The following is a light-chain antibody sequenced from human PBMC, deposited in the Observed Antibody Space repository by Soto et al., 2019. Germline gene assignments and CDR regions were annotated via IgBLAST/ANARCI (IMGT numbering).Light chain of an antibody. V-gene: IGKV1-39*01. CDR2: AAS. J-gene: IGKJ4*01. CDR3: QQSYTTPPLT. Sequence: DIQLTQPPSSLSAAVGDRVTITCRASETISMYLNWYQQKPGQAPILLISAASSLQSGVPSRFSGSGSGTDFTLTISSLQPEDFATYYCQQSYTTPPLTFGGGTKVEIK. CDR1: ETISMY.